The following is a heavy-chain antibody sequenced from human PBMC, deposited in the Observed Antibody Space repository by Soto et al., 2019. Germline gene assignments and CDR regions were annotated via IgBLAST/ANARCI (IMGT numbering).Heavy chain of an antibody. V-gene: IGHV3-23*01. CDR1: GFTFSSYA. J-gene: IGHJ4*02. D-gene: IGHD1-26*01. CDR3: AKSPHSGATEYYFDY. CDR2: ISGSGGNT. Sequence: PGGSLRLSCAASGFTFSSYAMSWVRQAPGKGLEWVSAISGSGGNTYYADSVKGRFTISRDNSKNTLYLQMNSLRAEDTAVYYCAKSPHSGATEYYFDYWGQGTLVTVSS.